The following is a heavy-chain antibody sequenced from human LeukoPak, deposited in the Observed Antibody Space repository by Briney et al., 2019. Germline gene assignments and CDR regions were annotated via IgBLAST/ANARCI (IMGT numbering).Heavy chain of an antibody. CDR2: INHSGST. Sequence: SETLSLTCAVYGGSFSGYYWSWIRQPPEKGLEWIGEINHSGSTNYNPSLKSRVTISVDTSKNQFSLKLSSVTAADTAVYYCAIGTAGLDYWGQGTLVTVSS. CDR3: AIGTAGLDY. V-gene: IGHV4-34*01. D-gene: IGHD1-26*01. J-gene: IGHJ4*02. CDR1: GGSFSGYY.